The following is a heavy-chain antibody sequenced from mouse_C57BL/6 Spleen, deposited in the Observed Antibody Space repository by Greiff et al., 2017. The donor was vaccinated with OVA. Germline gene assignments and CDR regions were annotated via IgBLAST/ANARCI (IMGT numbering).Heavy chain of an antibody. CDR2: ISYDGSN. V-gene: IGHV3-6*01. CDR1: GYSITSGYY. CDR3: AREDGNYDAMDY. Sequence: VQLKESGPGLVKPSQSLSLTCSVTGYSITSGYYWNWLRQFPGNKLEWMGYISYDGSNNYNPSLKNRISITRDTSKNQFFLKLNSVTTEDTATYYCAREDGNYDAMDYWGQGTSVTVSS. D-gene: IGHD2-1*01. J-gene: IGHJ4*01.